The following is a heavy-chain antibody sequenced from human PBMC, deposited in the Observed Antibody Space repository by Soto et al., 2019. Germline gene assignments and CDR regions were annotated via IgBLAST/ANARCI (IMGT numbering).Heavy chain of an antibody. J-gene: IGHJ6*03. D-gene: IGHD4-17*01. Sequence: ASVTVSCKASGYTFTSYGISWVRQAPGQGLEWMGWISAYNGNTNYAQKLQGRVTMTTDTSTSTAYMELRSLRSDDTAVYYCARDNYGDYYYYMDVWGKGTTVTVSS. CDR1: GYTFTSYG. CDR2: ISAYNGNT. V-gene: IGHV1-18*01. CDR3: ARDNYGDYYYYMDV.